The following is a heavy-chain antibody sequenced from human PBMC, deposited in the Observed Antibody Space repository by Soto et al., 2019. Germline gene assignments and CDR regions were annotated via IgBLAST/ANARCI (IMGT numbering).Heavy chain of an antibody. V-gene: IGHV5-51*01. J-gene: IGHJ3*02. CDR1: GYSFTSYW. CDR3: AIITIFGVVSPDAFDI. Sequence: PGESQKISCKGSGYSFTSYWIGWVRQMPGRGLEWMGIIYPDDSETRYSPSFQGQVTISADKSISTAYLQWSSLKASDAAMYYCAIITIFGVVSPDAFDIWGQGTMVTVSS. CDR2: IYPDDSET. D-gene: IGHD3-3*01.